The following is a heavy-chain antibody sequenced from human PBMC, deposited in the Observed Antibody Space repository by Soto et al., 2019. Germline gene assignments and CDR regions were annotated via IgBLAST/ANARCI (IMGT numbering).Heavy chain of an antibody. CDR3: ASSATAGHKGFDI. V-gene: IGHV1-69*06. CDR2: IIPTFGTS. J-gene: IGHJ3*02. CDR1: GGTFSSSA. D-gene: IGHD6-19*01. Sequence: QVQLEQSGAEVRKPGSSVKVSCKASGGTFSSSAINWLRQAPGQGPEWMGGIIPTFGTSNYIPKLRGRVTITADTSTNTAYMEVSSLTAEDTAMYSCASSATAGHKGFDIWGQGTMVTVSA.